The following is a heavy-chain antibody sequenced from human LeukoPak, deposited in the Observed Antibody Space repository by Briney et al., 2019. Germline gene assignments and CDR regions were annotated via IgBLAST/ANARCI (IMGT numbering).Heavy chain of an antibody. J-gene: IGHJ4*02. CDR3: ARVDDRGQYYDSSGPRKLFDY. CDR1: GYTFTGYY. V-gene: IGHV1-2*02. D-gene: IGHD3-22*01. CDR2: INPDRGGT. Sequence: GASVKVSCKASGYTFTGYYMHWVRQAPGQGLEWMGWINPDRGGTKYAQKVQGRVTMTRDTSISTAYMELSRLRSDDTALYYCARVDDRGQYYDSSGPRKLFDYWGPGTLVTVSS.